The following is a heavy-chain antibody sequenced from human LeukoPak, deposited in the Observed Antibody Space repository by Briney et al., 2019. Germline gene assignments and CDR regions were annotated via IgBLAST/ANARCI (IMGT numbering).Heavy chain of an antibody. V-gene: IGHV4-38-2*02. CDR3: ASRRVYYDSSGYYDAFDI. D-gene: IGHD3-22*01. CDR1: GYSISSGYY. Sequence: SETLSLTCTVSGYSISSGYYWGWIRQPPGKGLEWIGSIYYSGSTYYNPSLKSRVTISVDTSKNQFSLKLSSVTAADTAVYYCASRRVYYDSSGYYDAFDIWGQGTMVTVSS. CDR2: IYYSGST. J-gene: IGHJ3*02.